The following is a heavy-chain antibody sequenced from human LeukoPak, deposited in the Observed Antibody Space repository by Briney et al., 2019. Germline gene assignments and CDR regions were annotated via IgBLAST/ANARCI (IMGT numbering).Heavy chain of an antibody. Sequence: ASVKVSCKASGYTFPSYFMHWLRQAPGQGLEWMGIINPTGGSTTYAQKFQGRVTTTRDTSTSTVYMELSSLRSDDTAVYYCARTAARRFDYWGQGTLVTVSS. CDR2: INPTGGST. CDR3: ARTAARRFDY. J-gene: IGHJ4*02. CDR1: GYTFPSYF. D-gene: IGHD6-6*01. V-gene: IGHV1-46*01.